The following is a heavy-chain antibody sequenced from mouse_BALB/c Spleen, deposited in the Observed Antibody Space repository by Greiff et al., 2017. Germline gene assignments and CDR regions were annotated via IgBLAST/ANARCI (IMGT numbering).Heavy chain of an antibody. Sequence: EVKLVESGPSLVKPSQTLSLTCSVTGDSITSGYWNWIRKFPGNKLEYMGYISYSGSTYYNPSLKSRISITRDTSKNQYYLQLNSVTTEDTATYYCARWGLLHYYAMDYWGQGTSVTVSS. J-gene: IGHJ4*01. D-gene: IGHD2-3*01. CDR2: ISYSGST. CDR3: ARWGLLHYYAMDY. CDR1: GDSITSGY. V-gene: IGHV3-8*02.